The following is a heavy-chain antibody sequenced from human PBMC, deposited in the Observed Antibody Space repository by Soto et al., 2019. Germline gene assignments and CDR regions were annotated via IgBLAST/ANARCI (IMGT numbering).Heavy chain of an antibody. CDR3: ARNRLRQYYYGMDV. CDR1: GYSFANYW. J-gene: IGHJ6*02. V-gene: IGHV5-51*01. D-gene: IGHD5-12*01. CDR2: IYPGDSDT. Sequence: PGESLKISCQGSGYSFANYWIAWVRQMPGKGLEWVGVIYPGDSDTRYSPSFRGQVTISADKSISHVHLQWSSLKASDTAMYYCARNRLRQYYYGMDVWGQGTTVTVSS.